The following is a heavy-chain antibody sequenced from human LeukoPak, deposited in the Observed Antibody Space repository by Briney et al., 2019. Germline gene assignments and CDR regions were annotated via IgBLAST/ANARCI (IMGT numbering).Heavy chain of an antibody. CDR2: INHSGST. Sequence: KPSETLSLTCAVYRGSFSGSYWSWIRQPPGKGLEWIGEINHSGSTNYNPCLKSRLTISVDTSKTQFSLKRSSVTAEDTAVYYCASGCDDIWTDTCYYGMDVWGQGTTVTVSS. CDR1: RGSFSGSY. D-gene: IGHD3-9*01. CDR3: ASGCDDIWTDTCYYGMDV. V-gene: IGHV4-34*01. J-gene: IGHJ6*02.